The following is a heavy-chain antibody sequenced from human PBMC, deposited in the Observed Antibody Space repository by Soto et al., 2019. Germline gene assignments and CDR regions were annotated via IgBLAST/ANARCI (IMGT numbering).Heavy chain of an antibody. CDR1: GGSVSSDSDY. CDR3: ARVPITLFRGVVYYYYNLDV. CDR2: MYYSGSP. Sequence: QVQLQESGPGLVKPSETLSLTCTVSGGSVSSDSDYWSWIRQPPGKGLEWIAHMYYSGSPNYSPSLKSRVTISVDTSTNQFSLRLTSVTPADTAVYYCARVPITLFRGVVYYYYNLDVWGQGTTVTVSS. V-gene: IGHV4-61*01. J-gene: IGHJ6*02. D-gene: IGHD3-10*01.